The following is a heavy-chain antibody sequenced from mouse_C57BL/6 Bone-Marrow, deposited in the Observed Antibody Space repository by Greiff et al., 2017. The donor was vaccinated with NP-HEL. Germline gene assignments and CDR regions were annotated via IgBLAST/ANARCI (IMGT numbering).Heavy chain of an antibody. J-gene: IGHJ4*01. CDR1: GYTFTDYY. CDR2: INPYNGGT. D-gene: IGHD3-3*01. V-gene: IGHV1-19*01. Sequence: EVQGVESGPVLVKPGASVKMSCKASGYTFTDYYMNWVKQSHGKSLEWIGVINPYNGGTSYNQKFKGKATLTVDKSSSTAYMELNSLTSEDSAVYYCARGRASTNYAMDYWGQGTSVTVSS. CDR3: ARGRASTNYAMDY.